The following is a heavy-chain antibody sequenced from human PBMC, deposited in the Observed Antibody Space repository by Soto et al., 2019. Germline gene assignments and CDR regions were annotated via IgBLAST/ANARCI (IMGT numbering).Heavy chain of an antibody. CDR2: IIPIFGTA. CDR3: ARVIDPTAGSSWYRTHGFDP. Sequence: GASVKVSCKASGGTFSSYAISWVRQAPGQGLEWMGGIIPIFGTANYAQKFQGRVTITADESTSTAYMELSSLRSEDTAVYYCARVIDPTAGSSWYRTHGFDPWGQGTLVTVSS. CDR1: GGTFSSYA. D-gene: IGHD6-13*01. J-gene: IGHJ5*02. V-gene: IGHV1-69*13.